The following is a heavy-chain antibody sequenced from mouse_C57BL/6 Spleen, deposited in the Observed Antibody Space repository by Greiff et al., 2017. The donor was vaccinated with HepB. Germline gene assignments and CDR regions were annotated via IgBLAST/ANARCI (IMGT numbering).Heavy chain of an antibody. J-gene: IGHJ2*01. V-gene: IGHV1-52*01. CDR1: GYTFTSYW. Sequence: QVQLQQPGAELVRPGSSVKLSCKASGYTFTSYWMHWVKQRPIQGLEWIGNIDPSDSETHYNQKFKDKATLTVDKSSSTAYMQLSSLTSDDSAVYYWANTMGYYFDYWGQGTTLTVSS. CDR3: ANTMGYYFDY. D-gene: IGHD1-1*02. CDR2: IDPSDSET.